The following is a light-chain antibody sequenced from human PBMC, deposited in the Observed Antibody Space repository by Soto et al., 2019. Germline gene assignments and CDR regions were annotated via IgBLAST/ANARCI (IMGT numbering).Light chain of an antibody. Sequence: DIQMTQSPSTLSASVGDRVTITCRASQSISSWLAWYQQKPGKAPKLLIYKASSLQSGVPLRSSGSGSGTEFTLTISSLQPDDFATYYCQQYNSYSYTFGQGTKLEIK. CDR1: QSISSW. CDR2: KAS. CDR3: QQYNSYSYT. J-gene: IGKJ2*01. V-gene: IGKV1-5*03.